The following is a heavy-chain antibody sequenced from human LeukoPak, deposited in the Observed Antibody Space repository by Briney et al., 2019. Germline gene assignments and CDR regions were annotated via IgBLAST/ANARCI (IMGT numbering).Heavy chain of an antibody. CDR1: GFTFSSYA. CDR2: ISYDGSNK. J-gene: IGHJ2*01. Sequence: GGSLRLSCAASGFTFSSYAMHWVRQAPGKGLEWVAVISYDGSNKYYADSVKGRFTISRDNSKNTLYLQMNSLRADDTAVYYCAKDRSPFDLWGRGTLVTVSS. CDR3: AKDRSPFDL. V-gene: IGHV3-30-3*01.